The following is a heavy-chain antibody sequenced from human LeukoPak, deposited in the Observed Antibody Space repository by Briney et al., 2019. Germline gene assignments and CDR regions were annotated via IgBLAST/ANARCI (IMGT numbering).Heavy chain of an antibody. CDR1: GGSISSYY. V-gene: IGHV4-4*07. Sequence: SETLSLTCTVSGGSISSYYWSWIRQPAGKGLEWIGRIYTSGSTNYNPSLKSRVTMSVDTFKNQFSLKLSSVTAADTAVYYCARDWELPSYWYFDLWGRGTLVTVSS. D-gene: IGHD1-26*01. J-gene: IGHJ2*01. CDR3: ARDWELPSYWYFDL. CDR2: IYTSGST.